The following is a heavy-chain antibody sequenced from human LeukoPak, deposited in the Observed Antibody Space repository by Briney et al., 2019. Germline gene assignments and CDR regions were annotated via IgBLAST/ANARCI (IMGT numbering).Heavy chain of an antibody. V-gene: IGHV4-39*02. CDR1: GGSISSSSYY. Sequence: SETLSLTCTISGGSISSSSYYWGWIRQPPGKGLEWIGSIYYSGSTYYNPSLKSRVTISVDTSKNQFSLKLSSVTAADTAVYYCAREPNTANVERHVYWGQGTLVTVSS. D-gene: IGHD5-18*01. J-gene: IGHJ4*02. CDR3: AREPNTANVERHVY. CDR2: IYYSGST.